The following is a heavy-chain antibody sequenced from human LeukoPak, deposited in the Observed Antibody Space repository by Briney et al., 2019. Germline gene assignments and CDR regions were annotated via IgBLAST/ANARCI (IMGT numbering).Heavy chain of an antibody. D-gene: IGHD6-19*01. CDR1: GGSLSSYY. Sequence: SETLSLTCTVSGGSLSSYYWSWIRPPAGKGLGWIGRIYTSGSTNYNPSLTRRASMSVATSKHQFPLTLSSVTTAHAHRYYCTRGGWEWRGFDYWGQGTLVTVSS. CDR2: IYTSGST. CDR3: TRGGWEWRGFDY. J-gene: IGHJ4*02. V-gene: IGHV4-4*07.